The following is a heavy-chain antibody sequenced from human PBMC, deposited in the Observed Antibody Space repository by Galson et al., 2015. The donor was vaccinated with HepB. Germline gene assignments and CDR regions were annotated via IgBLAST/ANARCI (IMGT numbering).Heavy chain of an antibody. D-gene: IGHD1-26*01. V-gene: IGHV3-74*01. CDR2: INSDGSST. Sequence: LRLSCAASGFTFSSYWMHWVRQAPGKGLVWVSRINSDGSSTSYADSVKGRFTISRDNAKNTLYLQMNSLRAEDTAVYYCARGGEWELLVGFDYWGQGTLVTVSS. J-gene: IGHJ4*02. CDR1: GFTFSSYW. CDR3: ARGGEWELLVGFDY.